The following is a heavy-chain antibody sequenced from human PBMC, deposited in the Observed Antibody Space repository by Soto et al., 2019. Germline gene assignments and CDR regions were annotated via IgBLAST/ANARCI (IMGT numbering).Heavy chain of an antibody. Sequence: ASVKVSCKASGYIFTRYGIHWVRQAPGQGLEWVGWINAGTGQVKYSQKFQGRVSITRDTSTSTAYMELRSLRSDDTAVYYCARDKGIVVVPAAVMDVWGQGTTVTVSS. CDR2: INAGTGQV. D-gene: IGHD2-2*01. CDR1: GYIFTRYG. J-gene: IGHJ6*02. V-gene: IGHV1-3*01. CDR3: ARDKGIVVVPAAVMDV.